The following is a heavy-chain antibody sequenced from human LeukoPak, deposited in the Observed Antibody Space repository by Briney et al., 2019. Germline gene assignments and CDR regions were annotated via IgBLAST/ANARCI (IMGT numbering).Heavy chain of an antibody. D-gene: IGHD3-10*01. CDR2: ISGSGGST. V-gene: IGHV3-23*01. Sequence: GASVKVSCKVSGCTLTELSMHWVRQAPGKGLEWVSAISGSGGSTYYADSVKGRFTISRDNAKNSLYLQMNSLRAEDTAVYYCARGSLVHYYGSGSYRIRAGFDSWGQGTLVTVSS. CDR3: ARGSLVHYYGSGSYRIRAGFDS. J-gene: IGHJ4*02. CDR1: GCTLTELS.